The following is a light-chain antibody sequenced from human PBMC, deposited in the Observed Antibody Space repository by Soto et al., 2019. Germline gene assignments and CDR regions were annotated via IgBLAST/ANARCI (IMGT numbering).Light chain of an antibody. CDR3: QQYGSSPNT. CDR2: GAS. CDR1: QSVTRSY. Sequence: EIVLTQSPGTLSLSPGERATLSCRASQSVTRSYLAWYQQKPGQAPRLLIYGASSRATGIPDRFSGSGSGTGFTLTINRLEPEDFAVYYCQQYGSSPNTFGQGTRLEIK. V-gene: IGKV3-20*01. J-gene: IGKJ5*01.